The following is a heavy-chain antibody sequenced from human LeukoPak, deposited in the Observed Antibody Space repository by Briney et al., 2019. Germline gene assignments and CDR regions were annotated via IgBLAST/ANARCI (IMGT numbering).Heavy chain of an antibody. J-gene: IGHJ4*02. Sequence: PGGSLRLSCEASGFSFRNYAMNWVRQAPGKGLEWVSAISGSGGSTYYADSVKGRFTISRDNSKNTLYLQMNSLRAEDTAVYYCAKDHAFYDSSGYYYYWGQGTLVTVSS. V-gene: IGHV3-23*01. CDR1: GFSFRNYA. D-gene: IGHD3-22*01. CDR3: AKDHAFYDSSGYYYY. CDR2: ISGSGGST.